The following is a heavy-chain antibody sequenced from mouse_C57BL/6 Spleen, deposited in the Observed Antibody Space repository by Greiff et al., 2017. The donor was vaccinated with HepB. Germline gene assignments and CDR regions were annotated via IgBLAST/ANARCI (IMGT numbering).Heavy chain of an antibody. Sequence: VQLQQPGAELVKPGASVKLSCKASGYTFTSYWMHWVKQRPGQGLEWIGMIHPNSGSTNYNEKFKSKATLTVDKSSSTADMQLSSLTSEDSAVYYCARSSYVRGGYYYAMDYWGQGTSVTVSS. CDR1: GYTFTSYW. J-gene: IGHJ4*01. CDR2: IHPNSGST. CDR3: ARSSYVRGGYYYAMDY. V-gene: IGHV1-64*01. D-gene: IGHD6-5*01.